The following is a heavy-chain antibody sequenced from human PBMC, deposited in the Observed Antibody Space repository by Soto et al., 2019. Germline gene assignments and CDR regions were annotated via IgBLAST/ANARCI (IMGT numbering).Heavy chain of an antibody. V-gene: IGHV3-33*01. D-gene: IGHD6-19*01. CDR1: GFTFSSYG. Sequence: GYLRLSCAASGFTFSSYGMHWVRQAPGKGLEWVAVIWYDGSNKYYAVSVKGRFTISRDNSKNTLYLQMNSLRAEDTAVYYCARGDASFGWDVDYWGQGT. CDR3: ARGDASFGWDVDY. CDR2: IWYDGSNK. J-gene: IGHJ4*02.